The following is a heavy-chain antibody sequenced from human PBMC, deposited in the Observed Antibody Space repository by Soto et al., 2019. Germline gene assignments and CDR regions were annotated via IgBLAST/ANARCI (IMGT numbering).Heavy chain of an antibody. J-gene: IGHJ6*02. CDR1: GFTFSSYE. V-gene: IGHV3-48*03. Sequence: EVQLVESGGGLVQPGGSLRLSCAASGFTFSSYEMNWVRQAPGKGLEWVSYISSSGSTIYYPDSVKGRFTISRDNAKNSLYLQMNSLRAEDTAVYYCARDHKGGYYYYGMDVWGQGTTVTVSS. CDR3: ARDHKGGYYYYGMDV. CDR2: ISSSGSTI.